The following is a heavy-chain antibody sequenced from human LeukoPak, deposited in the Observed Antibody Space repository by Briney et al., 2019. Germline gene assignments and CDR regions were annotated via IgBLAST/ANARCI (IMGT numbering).Heavy chain of an antibody. V-gene: IGHV3-11*01. Sequence: GGSLRLSCAASGFTFSDYYMTWIRQAPGKGLEWISHITSSGTSTYYPVSVRGRFTISRDNARNSVYLQMKNLRADDTAVHYCARDVGATTSATFDLRGQGTMVTVSS. CDR2: ITSSGTST. CDR1: GFTFSDYY. CDR3: ARDVGATTSATFDL. D-gene: IGHD1-26*01. J-gene: IGHJ3*01.